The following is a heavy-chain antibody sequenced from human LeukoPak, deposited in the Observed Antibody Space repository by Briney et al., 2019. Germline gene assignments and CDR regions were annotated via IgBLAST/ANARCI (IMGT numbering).Heavy chain of an antibody. CDR2: IWYDGTNK. J-gene: IGHJ4*02. CDR1: GFTFSSHG. Sequence: GSLRLSCAASGFTFSSHGMHWVRQAPGKGLEWVAVIWYDGTNKYYADSVRGRFTISRDNSNNTLYLQMNSLRAEDTAVYYCARDRTTGTTCLDYWGQGTLVTVSS. V-gene: IGHV3-33*01. D-gene: IGHD1-1*01. CDR3: ARDRTTGTTCLDY.